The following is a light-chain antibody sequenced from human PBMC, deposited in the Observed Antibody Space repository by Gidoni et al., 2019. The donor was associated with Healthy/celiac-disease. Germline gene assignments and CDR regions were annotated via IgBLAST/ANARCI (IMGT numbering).Light chain of an antibody. CDR3: QQYGSSPYS. J-gene: IGKJ2*03. Sequence: DIVLTQSPGTLSLSPGERATLSCRASQRVSSSYLAWYQQKPGQAPRPLIYGASSRATGIPERFSGSGSGTDFTLTISRLEPEDVAVYYGQQYGSSPYSFGQGTKLEIK. V-gene: IGKV3-20*01. CDR1: QRVSSSY. CDR2: GAS.